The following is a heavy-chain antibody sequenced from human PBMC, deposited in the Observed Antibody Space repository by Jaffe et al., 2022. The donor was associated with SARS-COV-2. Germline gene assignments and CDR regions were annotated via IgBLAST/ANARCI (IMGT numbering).Heavy chain of an antibody. D-gene: IGHD3-10*01. CDR3: AGGTGTFDV. Sequence: QVQLQQSGVGLLEPSQTLSLTCTISGDSVSSTTAAWNWFRQSPSRGLEWLGRTYYRSTWYYDYAVSLKSRLIFNPDTSKNQFSLHLNSVTPEDTAVYFCAGGTGTFDVWGQGTAVSVSS. CDR1: GDSVSSTTAA. CDR2: TYYRSTWYY. V-gene: IGHV6-1*01. J-gene: IGHJ3*01.